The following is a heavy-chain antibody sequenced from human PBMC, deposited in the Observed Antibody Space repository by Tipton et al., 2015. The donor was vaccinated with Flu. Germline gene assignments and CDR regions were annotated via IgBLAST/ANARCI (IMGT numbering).Heavy chain of an antibody. CDR2: INHSGNR. Sequence: TLSLTCAIYGGSFSGYYWTWIRQSPGKGLEWIGEINHSGNRNYNTSLKSRVTISLDTSKNQFYLNLRYVTAADAAESYCARGAGRLIMVRGPKAVGMDVWGQGTTVTVSS. CDR3: ARGAGRLIMVRGPKAVGMDV. J-gene: IGHJ6*02. V-gene: IGHV4-34*01. CDR1: GGSFSGYY. D-gene: IGHD3-10*01.